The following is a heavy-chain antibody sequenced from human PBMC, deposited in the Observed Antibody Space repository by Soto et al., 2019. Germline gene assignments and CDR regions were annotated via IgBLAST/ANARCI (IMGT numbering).Heavy chain of an antibody. V-gene: IGHV1-69*01. Sequence: SVKVSCKASGGTFSSYAISWVRQAPGQGLEWMGGIIPIFGTANYAQKFQGRVTITADESTSTAYMELSSLTSEDTAVYYCARASVSGRRFDYWGEGTLVTVSS. J-gene: IGHJ4*02. CDR2: IIPIFGTA. CDR3: ARASVSGRRFDY. CDR1: GGTFSSYA. D-gene: IGHD6-19*01.